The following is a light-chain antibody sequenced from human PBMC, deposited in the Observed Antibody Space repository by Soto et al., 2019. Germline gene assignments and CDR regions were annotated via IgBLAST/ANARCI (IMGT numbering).Light chain of an antibody. CDR1: QSVSSY. V-gene: IGKV3-11*01. J-gene: IGKJ3*01. CDR3: QQRTNWPPGFT. Sequence: EIVLTQSPATLSLSPGERATLSCRASQSVSSYLAWYQQKPGQAPRLLIYGASNRATGIPARFSGSGSGTGFTLTISSLEPEDFAVYYCQQRTNWPPGFTFGPGTKVDIK. CDR2: GAS.